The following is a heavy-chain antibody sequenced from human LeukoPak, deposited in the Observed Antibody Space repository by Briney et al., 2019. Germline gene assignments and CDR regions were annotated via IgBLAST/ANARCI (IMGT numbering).Heavy chain of an antibody. V-gene: IGHV3-30*18. J-gene: IGHJ4*02. CDR1: GFTFSSYA. Sequence: GGSLRLSCAASGFTFSSYAVYWVRQAPGKGLEWVAVISYDGSNKYYADSVKGRFTISRDNSKNTLYLQMNSLRAEDTAVYYCAKDVTYYYGSGFDYWGQGTLVTVSS. CDR2: ISYDGSNK. D-gene: IGHD3-10*01. CDR3: AKDVTYYYGSGFDY.